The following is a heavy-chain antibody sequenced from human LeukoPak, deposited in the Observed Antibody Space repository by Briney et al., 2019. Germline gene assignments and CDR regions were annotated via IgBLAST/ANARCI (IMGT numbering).Heavy chain of an antibody. J-gene: IGHJ5*02. CDR1: GFTFSNYE. CDR3: ARASGIVATGREDWFDP. Sequence: GGSLRLSCAASGFTFSNYEMNWVRQAPGKGLEWVSYIRSSGSTKYYADSVKGRSTISRDDAKNSLFLQMNSLRVEDTAVYYCARASGIVATGREDWFDPWGQGTLVTVSS. D-gene: IGHD6-13*01. CDR2: IRSSGSTK. V-gene: IGHV3-48*03.